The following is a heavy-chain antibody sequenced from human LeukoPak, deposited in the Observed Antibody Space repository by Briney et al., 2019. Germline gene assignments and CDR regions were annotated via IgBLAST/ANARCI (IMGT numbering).Heavy chain of an antibody. J-gene: IGHJ4*02. CDR1: GFTFSSYA. Sequence: PGGSLRLSCAASGFTFSSYAMGWVRLAPGKGLEWVSLISGSGDNSYYADSVKGRFIISRDNSKNTLYLQMSSLRAEDTALYYCAKCLGDGTNYYFAHWGQGTLVTVSS. CDR2: ISGSGDNS. V-gene: IGHV3-23*01. CDR3: AKCLGDGTNYYFAH. D-gene: IGHD4/OR15-4a*01.